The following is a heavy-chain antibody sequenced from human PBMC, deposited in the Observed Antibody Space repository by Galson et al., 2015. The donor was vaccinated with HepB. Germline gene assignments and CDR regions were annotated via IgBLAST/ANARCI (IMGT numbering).Heavy chain of an antibody. D-gene: IGHD3-10*01. CDR1: GFTFSSYG. CDR3: AKVFDGSGSYYKVTYDY. CDR2: IRYDGSNK. V-gene: IGHV3-30*02. J-gene: IGHJ4*02. Sequence: SLRLSCAASGFTFSSYGMHWVRQAPGKGLEWVAFIRYDGSNKYYADSVKGRFTISRDNSKNTLYLQMNSLRAEDTAVYYCAKVFDGSGSYYKVTYDYWGQGTLVTVSS.